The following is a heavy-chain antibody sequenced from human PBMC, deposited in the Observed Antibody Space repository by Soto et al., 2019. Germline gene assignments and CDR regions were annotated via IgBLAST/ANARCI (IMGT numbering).Heavy chain of an antibody. CDR1: GYSFTTYG. CDR3: VRVGPAPYYYDGMDV. V-gene: IGHV1-18*01. CDR2: ISGYNGNT. Sequence: QVQLVQSRGEVKKPGASVKVSCKTSGYSFTTYGISWVRQAPGQGLEWMGWISGYNGNTNYAQNLQGRVTMTTDTSTSTAYMELRSLRSDATAVYYCVRVGPAPYYYDGMDVGGRGSTVTVSS. J-gene: IGHJ6*02.